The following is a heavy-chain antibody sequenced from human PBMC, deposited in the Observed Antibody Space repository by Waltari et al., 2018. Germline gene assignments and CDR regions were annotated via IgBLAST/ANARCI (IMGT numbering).Heavy chain of an antibody. CDR2: INAGNGNT. Sequence: QVQLVQSGAEVKKPGASVKVSCKASGYTFTSYAMHWVRQAPGQRLEWMGWINAGNGNTKYSQKFQGRVTSTRDTSASTAYMELSSLRSEDTAVYYCATSICSGGSCYSGSYYYYGMDVWGQGTTVTVSS. CDR1: GYTFTSYA. CDR3: ATSICSGGSCYSGSYYYYGMDV. V-gene: IGHV1-3*01. D-gene: IGHD2-15*01. J-gene: IGHJ6*02.